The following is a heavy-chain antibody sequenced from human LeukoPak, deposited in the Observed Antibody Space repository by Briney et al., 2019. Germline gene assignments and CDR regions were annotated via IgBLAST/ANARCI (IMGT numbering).Heavy chain of an antibody. J-gene: IGHJ4*02. V-gene: IGHV4-4*07. CDR3: AREAGPRIAEVGTFDY. CDR2: MYSSGST. Sequence: SETLSLTCTVSGGSIQSLYWSWIRQPAGQGLEWIGRMYSSGSTNYNPSPNSRVTMSVDTSKNQFSLKLSSVTAADTAVDYCAREAGPRIAEVGTFDYWGKGTRVTVSS. D-gene: IGHD6-13*01. CDR1: GGSIQSLY.